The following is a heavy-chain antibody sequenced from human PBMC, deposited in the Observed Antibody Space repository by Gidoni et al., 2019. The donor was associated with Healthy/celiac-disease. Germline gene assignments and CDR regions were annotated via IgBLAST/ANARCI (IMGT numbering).Heavy chain of an antibody. V-gene: IGHV4-61*02. J-gene: IGHJ3*02. CDR2: IYTSGST. CDR3: ARADPGVYEGLEDFDI. CDR1: AGSIRSVSYY. D-gene: IGHD6-13*01. Sequence: QVQLQVSGPGLVKPSHTLSLTCTFSAGSIRSVSYYWSWIRQPAGKGLEWIGRIYTSGSTNDNPSLKSRVTISVDTSKNQFSLKLSYVTAADTAGYYCARADPGVYEGLEDFDIWGQGTMVTVSS.